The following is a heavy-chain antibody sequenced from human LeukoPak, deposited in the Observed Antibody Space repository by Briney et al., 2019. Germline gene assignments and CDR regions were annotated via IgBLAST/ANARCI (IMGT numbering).Heavy chain of an antibody. V-gene: IGHV4-39*01. Sequence: SETLSLTCTVSGVSISSSNSYWGWIRQPPGKGLEWIGSIYYSGNTYYNASLKSQVSISIGTSKNQFSLKLTSVTAADTAVYYCARQTGSGLFILPGGQGTLVTVSS. CDR3: ARQTGSGLFILP. CDR1: GVSISSSNSY. CDR2: IYYSGNT. J-gene: IGHJ4*02. D-gene: IGHD3/OR15-3a*01.